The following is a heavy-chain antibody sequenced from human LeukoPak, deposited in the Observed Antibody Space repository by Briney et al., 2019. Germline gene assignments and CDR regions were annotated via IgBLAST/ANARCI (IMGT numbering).Heavy chain of an antibody. V-gene: IGHV4-39*01. CDR2: IYYSGST. CDR3: ARHANWFDP. Sequence: PSETLSLTCTVSGGSISSSSYYWGWIRQPPGKGLEWIGSIYYSGSTYYNPSLKSRVTISVDTSKNQFSLKLSSVTAADTAVYYCARHANWFDPWGQGTLVTVSS. J-gene: IGHJ5*02. CDR1: GGSISSSSYY.